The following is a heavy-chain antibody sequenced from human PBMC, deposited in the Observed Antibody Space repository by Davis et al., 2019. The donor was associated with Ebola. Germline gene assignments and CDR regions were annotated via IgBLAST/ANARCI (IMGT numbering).Heavy chain of an antibody. J-gene: IGHJ2*01. CDR2: IIPIFGIV. D-gene: IGHD3-22*01. Sequence: SVKVSCKASGNTPSNTAISWVRQAPGQGLEWMGGIIPIFGIVNYAQKFQGRVTITTDKDTKTDYMELSSLRAEDTAVYFCARDFYDSTDYPSRYFDLWGRGTLVSVSS. V-gene: IGHV1-69*10. CDR1: GNTPSNTA. CDR3: ARDFYDSTDYPSRYFDL.